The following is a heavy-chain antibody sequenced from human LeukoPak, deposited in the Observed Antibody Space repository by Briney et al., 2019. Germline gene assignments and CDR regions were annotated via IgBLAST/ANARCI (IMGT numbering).Heavy chain of an antibody. Sequence: GGSLRLSCAASGFTFSSYSMNWVRQAPGKGLEWVSSISSSSSYIYYADSVKGRFTISRDNAKNSLYLQMNSLRAEDTAVYYCARSLGETAVTDYWGQGTLVTVSS. D-gene: IGHD3-16*01. CDR1: GFTFSSYS. CDR3: ARSLGETAVTDY. J-gene: IGHJ4*02. CDR2: ISSSSSYI. V-gene: IGHV3-21*01.